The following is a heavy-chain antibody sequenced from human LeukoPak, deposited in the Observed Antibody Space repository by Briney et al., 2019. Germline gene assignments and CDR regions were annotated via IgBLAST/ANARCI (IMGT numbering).Heavy chain of an antibody. V-gene: IGHV3-13*01. CDR1: GFTFSSYD. CDR2: IGTGGDT. CDR3: AREREVAGWFDP. J-gene: IGHJ5*02. D-gene: IGHD6-19*01. Sequence: PRGESLKISCAASGFTFSSYDMHWVRQATGKGLEWVSAIGTGGDTYYPGSVKGRFTISRENAKNSLYLQMNSLRAGDTAVYYCAREREVAGWFDPWGQGTLVTVSS.